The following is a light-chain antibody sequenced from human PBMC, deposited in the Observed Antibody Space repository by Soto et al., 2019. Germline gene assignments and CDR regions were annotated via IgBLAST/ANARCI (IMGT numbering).Light chain of an antibody. V-gene: IGKV3D-15*01. Sequence: EIVMTQSPATLSVSPGEGATLSCRASQSVSSNLAWYQQKPGQTPRLLIYGASTRATGIPARFSGSGSGTEFTLTITSLQSEDFAVYYCQQYNKWPPWTFGQGTKVEIK. CDR3: QQYNKWPPWT. CDR1: QSVSSN. CDR2: GAS. J-gene: IGKJ1*01.